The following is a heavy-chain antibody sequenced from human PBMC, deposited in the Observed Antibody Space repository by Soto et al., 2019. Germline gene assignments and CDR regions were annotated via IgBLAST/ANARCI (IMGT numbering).Heavy chain of an antibody. Sequence: GGSLRLSCAASGFTFNNAWMNWVRQAPGKGLEWVGRIKSKTDGGTTDYAAPVKGRFSISRDDSKNTLHLQMNSLKTEDTAIYYCWIDSPGYRDYWGQGTLVTVSS. CDR2: IKSKTDGGTT. CDR1: GFTFNNAW. CDR3: WIDSPGYRDY. J-gene: IGHJ4*02. V-gene: IGHV3-15*07. D-gene: IGHD3-9*01.